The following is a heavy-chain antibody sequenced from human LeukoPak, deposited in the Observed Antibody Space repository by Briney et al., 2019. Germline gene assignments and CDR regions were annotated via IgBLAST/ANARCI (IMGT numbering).Heavy chain of an antibody. Sequence: GGSLRLSCAASGFTFSSYWMHWVRQAPGKGLEWVAFIRYDGSYKYYADSVKGRFTISRDNSKNSLYLQMNSLRAEDTAVYYCAKGKITALDIWGQGTMVTVSS. D-gene: IGHD1-14*01. CDR2: IRYDGSYK. V-gene: IGHV3-30*02. CDR3: AKGKITALDI. CDR1: GFTFSSYW. J-gene: IGHJ3*02.